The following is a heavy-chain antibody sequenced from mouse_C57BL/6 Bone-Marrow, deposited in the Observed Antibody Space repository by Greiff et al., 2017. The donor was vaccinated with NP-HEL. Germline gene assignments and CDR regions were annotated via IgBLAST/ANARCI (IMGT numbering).Heavy chain of an antibody. CDR1: GYTFTSYW. V-gene: IGHV1-50*01. CDR3: ARSAYSNYPGWFAY. CDR2: IDPSDSYT. D-gene: IGHD2-5*01. J-gene: IGHJ3*01. Sequence: VQLQQSGAELVKPGASVKLSCKASGYTFTSYWMQWVKQRPGQGLEWIGEIDPSDSYTNYNQKFKGKATLTVDTSSSTAYMQLRSLTSEDSAVYYCARSAYSNYPGWFAYWGQGTLVTVSA.